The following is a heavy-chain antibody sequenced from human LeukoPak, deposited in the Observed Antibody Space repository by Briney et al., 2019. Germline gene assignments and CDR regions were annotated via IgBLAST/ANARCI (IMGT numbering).Heavy chain of an antibody. J-gene: IGHJ4*02. CDR2: ISSSGSTI. CDR1: RFNFSDYY. Sequence: GGSLRLSCAASRFNFSDYYMSWIRQAPGKGLEWVSYISSSGSTIYYADSVKGRFTISRDNAKTSLYLQMNSLRAEDTAIYYCVRRLSYRSSGDYWGQGTLVTVSS. V-gene: IGHV3-11*01. CDR3: VRRLSYRSSGDY. D-gene: IGHD3-10*01.